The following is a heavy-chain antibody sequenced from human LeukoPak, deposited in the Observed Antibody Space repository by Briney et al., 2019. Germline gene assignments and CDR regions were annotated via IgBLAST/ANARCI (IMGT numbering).Heavy chain of an antibody. CDR1: GGTFSSYA. CDR3: ATERCSSTSCYTNY. J-gene: IGHJ4*02. D-gene: IGHD2-2*02. CDR2: IIPIFGTA. Sequence: ASVKVSCKASGGTFSSYAISWVRQAPGQGLEWMGGIIPIFGTANYAQKFQGRVTMTEDTSTDTAYMELSSLRSEDTAVYYCATERCSSTSCYTNYWGQGTLVTVSS. V-gene: IGHV1-69*06.